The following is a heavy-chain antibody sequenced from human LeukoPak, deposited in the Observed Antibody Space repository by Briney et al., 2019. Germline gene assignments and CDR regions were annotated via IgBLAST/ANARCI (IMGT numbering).Heavy chain of an antibody. V-gene: IGHV3-23*01. CDR3: AKSYCGGDCYGYFFDY. D-gene: IGHD2-21*02. CDR2: ITHIGGST. CDR1: GFTFSDYA. Sequence: GGSLRLSCEASGFTFSDYAMSWVRQAPGKGLEWVSAITHIGGSTYYADSVKGRFTISRDNSKNTLYLQMNSLRAEDTAVYYCAKSYCGGDCYGYFFDYWGQRTLVTVSS. J-gene: IGHJ4*02.